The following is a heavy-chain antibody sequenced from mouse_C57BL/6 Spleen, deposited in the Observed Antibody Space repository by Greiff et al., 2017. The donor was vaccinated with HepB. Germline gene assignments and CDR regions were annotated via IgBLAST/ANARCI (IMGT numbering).Heavy chain of an antibody. V-gene: IGHV5-9*01. J-gene: IGHJ3*01. CDR1: GFTFSSYT. D-gene: IGHD2-3*01. Sequence: EVKLVESGGGLVKPGGSLKLSCAASGFTFSSYTMSWVRQTPEKRLEWVATISGGGGNTYYPDSVKGRFTISRDNAKNTLYLQMSSLRSEDTALYYCASPYDPFAYWGQGTLVTVSA. CDR2: ISGGGGNT. CDR3: ASPYDPFAY.